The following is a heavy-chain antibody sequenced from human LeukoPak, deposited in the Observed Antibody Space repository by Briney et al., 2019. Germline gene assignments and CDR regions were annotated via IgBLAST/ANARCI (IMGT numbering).Heavy chain of an antibody. D-gene: IGHD2-2*02. V-gene: IGHV5-51*01. CDR1: GYSFDSYW. J-gene: IGHJ4*01. Sequence: ESLKISCKGSGYSFDSYWIGWVRQMPGKGLGWVGIIFPRDSDTRYGPSFQDQVTISADKYSHTAYLPWNSLKASDTAMYYCARLPYTASSQNYWGLGTLVTVSS. CDR3: ARLPYTASSQNY. CDR2: IFPRDSDT.